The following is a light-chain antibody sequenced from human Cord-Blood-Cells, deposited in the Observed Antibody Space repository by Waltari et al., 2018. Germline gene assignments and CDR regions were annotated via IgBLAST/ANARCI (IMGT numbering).Light chain of an antibody. CDR3: QQSYSTPPEFT. CDR2: AAS. CDR1: QSISSY. Sequence: DIQMTQSPSSLSASVGDSVTITCRASQSISSYLNWYQQKPGKAPKLLIYAASSLQSGVPSRCSGSGSGTDFTLTISSLQPEDFATYYCQQSYSTPPEFTFGPGTKVDIK. V-gene: IGKV1-39*01. J-gene: IGKJ3*01.